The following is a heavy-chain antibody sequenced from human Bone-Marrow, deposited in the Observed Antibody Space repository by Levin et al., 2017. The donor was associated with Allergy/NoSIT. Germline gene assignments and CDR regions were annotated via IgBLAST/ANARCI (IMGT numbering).Heavy chain of an antibody. J-gene: IGHJ5*02. Sequence: ASETLSLTCTVSGGSISSSSYYWGWIRQPPGKGLEWIGSIYYSGSTYYNPSLKSRVTISVDTSKNQFSLKLSSVTAADTAVYYCARQDIVATLENDNWFDPWGQGTLVTVSS. V-gene: IGHV4-39*01. CDR2: IYYSGST. CDR1: GGSISSSSYY. D-gene: IGHD5-12*01. CDR3: ARQDIVATLENDNWFDP.